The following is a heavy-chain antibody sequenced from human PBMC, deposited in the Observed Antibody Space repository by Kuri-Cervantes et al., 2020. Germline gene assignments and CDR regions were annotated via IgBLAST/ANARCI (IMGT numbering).Heavy chain of an antibody. CDR1: GFTFSSYA. D-gene: IGHD1-26*01. CDR3: AKGLGSYFSSALQY. CDR2: ISYDGSNK. J-gene: IGHJ4*02. Sequence: GGSLRLSCAASGFTFSSYAMRRVRQAPGKGLEWVAVISYDGSNKYYADSVKGRFTISRDNSKNTLYLQMNSLRAEDTAVYYCAKGLGSYFSSALQYWGQGTLVTVSS. V-gene: IGHV3-30*07.